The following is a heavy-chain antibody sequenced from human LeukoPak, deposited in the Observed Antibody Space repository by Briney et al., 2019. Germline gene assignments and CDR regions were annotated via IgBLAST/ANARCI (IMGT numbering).Heavy chain of an antibody. Sequence: GGSLRLSCAASGFTVSSNYMSWVRQAPGKGLEWVGRIKSKTDGGTTDYAAPVKGRFTISRDDSKNTLYLQMNSLKTEDTAVYYCWRLGAFDIWGQGTMVTVSS. J-gene: IGHJ3*02. CDR2: IKSKTDGGTT. D-gene: IGHD3-16*01. V-gene: IGHV3-15*01. CDR3: WRLGAFDI. CDR1: GFTVSSNY.